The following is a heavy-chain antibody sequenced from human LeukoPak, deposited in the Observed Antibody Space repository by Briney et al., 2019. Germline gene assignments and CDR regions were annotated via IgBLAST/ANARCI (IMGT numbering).Heavy chain of an antibody. CDR1: GVTFSSYA. CDR3: ARDYYGSGSFFDY. V-gene: IGHV3-30-3*01. CDR2: ISYDGSNK. J-gene: IGHJ4*02. D-gene: IGHD3-10*01. Sequence: GGALRLSCAESGVTFSSYAMHWVRQPPRGGGGWGAVISYDGSNKYYADSVKGRFTISRDNSKNTLYLQMNSLRAEDTAVYYCARDYYGSGSFFDYWGQGTLVTVSS.